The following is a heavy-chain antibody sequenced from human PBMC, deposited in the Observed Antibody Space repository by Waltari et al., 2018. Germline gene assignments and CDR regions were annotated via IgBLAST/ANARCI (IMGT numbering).Heavy chain of an antibody. CDR3: AKDDSIAVAGTLDY. J-gene: IGHJ4*02. CDR1: GFTVSSYA. D-gene: IGHD6-19*01. CDR2: IRGSGGST. Sequence: EVQLLESGGGLVQPGGSLRLSCAASGFTVSSYAMSWVRQAPGKGLEWVLAIRGSGGSTYYADSVKGRFTISRDNSKNTLYLQMNSLRAEDMAVYYCAKDDSIAVAGTLDYWGQGTLVTVSS. V-gene: IGHV3-23*01.